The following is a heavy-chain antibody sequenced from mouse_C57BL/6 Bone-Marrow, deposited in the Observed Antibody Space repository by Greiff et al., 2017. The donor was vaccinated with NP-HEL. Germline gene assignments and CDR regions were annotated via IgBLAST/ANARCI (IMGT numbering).Heavy chain of an antibody. V-gene: IGHV1-81*01. Sequence: VQLQQSGAELARPGASVKLSCKASGYTFTSYGISWVKQRTGQGLEWIGEIYPRSGNTYYNEKFKGKATLTADKSTSTAYMELRSLTSEDSAVYFCARRCRSNPFAYWGPGTLVTVSA. CDR2: IYPRSGNT. CDR1: GYTFTSYG. CDR3: ARRCRSNPFAY. J-gene: IGHJ3*01. D-gene: IGHD2-5*01.